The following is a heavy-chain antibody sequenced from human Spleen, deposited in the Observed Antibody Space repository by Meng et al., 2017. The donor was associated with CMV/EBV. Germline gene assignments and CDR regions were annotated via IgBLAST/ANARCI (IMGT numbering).Heavy chain of an antibody. V-gene: IGHV4-59*01. CDR1: GGSISSYY. D-gene: IGHD2-21*01. CDR3: ARSRGYDAYCGGDCYDWFDP. CDR2: IYYSGST. Sequence: SETLSLTCTVSGGSISSYYWSWIRQPPGKGLEWIGYIYYSGSTNYNPSLKSRVTISVDMSKNQFSLNLSSVTAADTAVYYCARSRGYDAYCGGDCYDWFDPWGQGTLVTVSS. J-gene: IGHJ5*02.